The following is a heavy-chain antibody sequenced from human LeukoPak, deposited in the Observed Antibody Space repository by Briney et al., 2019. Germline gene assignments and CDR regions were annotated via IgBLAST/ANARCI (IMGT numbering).Heavy chain of an antibody. CDR2: IYYSGST. CDR1: GGSISSSSYY. Sequence: PSETLSLTCTVSGGSISSSSYYWGWIRQPPGKGLEWIGSIYYSGSTYYNPSLKSRVTISVDTSKNQFSLKLSSVTAADTAVYYCASGALYYYYYGMDVWGQGTTVTVSS. J-gene: IGHJ6*02. D-gene: IGHD4/OR15-4a*01. V-gene: IGHV4-39*07. CDR3: ASGALYYYYYGMDV.